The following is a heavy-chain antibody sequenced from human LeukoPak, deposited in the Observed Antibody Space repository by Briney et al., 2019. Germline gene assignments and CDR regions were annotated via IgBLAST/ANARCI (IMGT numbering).Heavy chain of an antibody. V-gene: IGHV3-7*01. CDR2: IKQDGSEK. J-gene: IGHJ4*02. D-gene: IGHD2-2*01. CDR1: GFTFSSCW. CDR3: AAYPPDY. Sequence: GGSLRLSCAASGFTFSSCWMSWVRQAPGKGLEWVANIKQDGSEKYYVDSVKGRFTISRDNAKNLLYLQMNSLRAEDTAVYYCAAYPPDYWGQGTLVTVSS.